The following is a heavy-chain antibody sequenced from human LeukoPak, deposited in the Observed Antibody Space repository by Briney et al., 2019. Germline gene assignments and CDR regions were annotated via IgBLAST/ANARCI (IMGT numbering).Heavy chain of an antibody. V-gene: IGHV3-23*01. CDR1: GFTFSSYA. CDR2: ISGSGGST. CDR3: AKVRTSGSYLDRGPFDY. Sequence: GGSLRLSCAASGFTFSSYAMSWVRQAPGKGLEGVSAISGSGGSTYYADSVKGRFTISRDNSKNTLYLQMNSLRAEDPAVYYCAKVRTSGSYLDRGPFDYWGQGTLVTVSS. D-gene: IGHD1-26*01. J-gene: IGHJ4*02.